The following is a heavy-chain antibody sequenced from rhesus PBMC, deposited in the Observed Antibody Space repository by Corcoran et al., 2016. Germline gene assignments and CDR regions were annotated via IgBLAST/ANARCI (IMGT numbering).Heavy chain of an antibody. CDR3: ARISSGWGDY. D-gene: IGHD6-31*01. J-gene: IGHJ4*01. Sequence: QVTLKESGPALVKPTQTLTLTCTFSGFSLSPRGLGVGWIRQPPGKALDWLASIYWDDDKYYSTSLKSRLTIAGDTSKNQVVLTMTNMDPVDTATYYCARISSGWGDYWGQGVLVTVSS. V-gene: IGHV2S1*01. CDR1: GFSLSPRGLG. CDR2: IYWDDDK.